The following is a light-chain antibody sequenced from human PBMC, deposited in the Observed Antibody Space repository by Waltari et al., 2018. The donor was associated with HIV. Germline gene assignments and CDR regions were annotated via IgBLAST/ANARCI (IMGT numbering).Light chain of an antibody. J-gene: IGLJ2*01. CDR3: SSYITGSPFV. Sequence: QSALTQPASVSGSPGQSIIISCTGTSSDIGGSTSVSWDQHHPGKAPKLIIYDVTGRPPGISNRFSGSKSGNTSSLTISGLQTEDEADFYCSSYITGSPFVFGGGTKVTVL. CDR2: DVT. V-gene: IGLV2-14*03. CDR1: SSDIGGSTS.